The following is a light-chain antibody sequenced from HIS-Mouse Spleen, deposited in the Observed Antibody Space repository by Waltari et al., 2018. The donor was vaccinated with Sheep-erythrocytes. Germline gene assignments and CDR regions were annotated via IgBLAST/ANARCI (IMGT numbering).Light chain of an antibody. J-gene: IGLJ1*01. CDR3: CSYAGSYNHV. Sequence: QSALTQPRSVSGSPGQSVTIPCTGTSRDFGGYNYLSWYQQHPGKAPKLMIYDVSKRPSGVPDRFSGSKSGNTASLTISGLQAEDEADYYCCSYAGSYNHVFATGTKVTVL. CDR1: SRDFGGYNY. CDR2: DVS. V-gene: IGLV2-11*01.